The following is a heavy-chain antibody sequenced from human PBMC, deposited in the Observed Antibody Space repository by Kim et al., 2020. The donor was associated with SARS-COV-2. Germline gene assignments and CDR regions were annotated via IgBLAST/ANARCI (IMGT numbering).Heavy chain of an antibody. CDR1: GYTFTTYA. CDR3: ASDGLAATSDY. V-gene: IGHV1-18*01. CDR2: ISAYNCNT. J-gene: IGHJ4*02. Sequence: SVKVSCKASGYTFTTYAITWVRQAPGQGLEWMGWISAYNCNTNYAQKLQGRVTMTTDTSTTTAYMELRSLRSYDTAVYYCASDGLAATSDYWGQGTLVT. D-gene: IGHD6-13*01.